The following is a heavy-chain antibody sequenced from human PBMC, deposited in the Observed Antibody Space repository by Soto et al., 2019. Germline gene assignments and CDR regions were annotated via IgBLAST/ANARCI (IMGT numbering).Heavy chain of an antibody. J-gene: IGHJ4*02. CDR2: IYYSGST. D-gene: IGHD4-17*01. Sequence: QVQLQESGPGLVKPSQTLSLTCTVSGGSISSGGYYWSWIRQHPGKGLEWIEYIYYSGSTYYNPPLKSRVTISVDTSKSQFSLKLSSVTAADTAVYYCARENGDYTGIDYWGQGTLVTVSS. V-gene: IGHV4-31*03. CDR1: GGSISSGGYY. CDR3: ARENGDYTGIDY.